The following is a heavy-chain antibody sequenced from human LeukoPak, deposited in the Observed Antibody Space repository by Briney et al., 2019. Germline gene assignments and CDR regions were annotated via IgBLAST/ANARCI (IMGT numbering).Heavy chain of an antibody. Sequence: PSETLSLTCTVSGGSISSYYWSWIRQPPGKGLEWIGRIYTSGSTNYIPSLKSRVTMSVDTSKNQFSLKLSSVTAADTAVYYCARERQRSGSPDWFDPWGQGTLVTVSS. D-gene: IGHD3-10*01. CDR3: ARERQRSGSPDWFDP. V-gene: IGHV4-4*07. CDR2: IYTSGST. CDR1: GGSISSYY. J-gene: IGHJ5*02.